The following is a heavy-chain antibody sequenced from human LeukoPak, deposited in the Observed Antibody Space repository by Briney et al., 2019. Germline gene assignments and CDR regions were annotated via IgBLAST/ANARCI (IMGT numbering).Heavy chain of an antibody. J-gene: IGHJ6*02. CDR2: IYTSGST. CDR1: GGSISSGSYY. D-gene: IGHD3-22*01. V-gene: IGHV4-61*02. CDR3: AIDSSGKKYYYCGMDV. Sequence: SETLSLTCTVSGGSISSGSYYWSWIRQPAGKGLEWIGRIYTSGSTNYNPSLKSRVTISVDTSKNQFSLKLSSVTAADTAVYYCAIDSSGKKYYYCGMDVWGQGTTVTVSS.